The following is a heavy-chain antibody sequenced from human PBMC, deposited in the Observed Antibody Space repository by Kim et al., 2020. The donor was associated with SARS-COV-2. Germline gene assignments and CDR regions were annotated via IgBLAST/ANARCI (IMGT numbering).Heavy chain of an antibody. Sequence: VKGRFTISRDNSKNALYLQMNSPRAEDTAVYYCAKDMGTVGAYGDNWFDPWGQGTLVTVSS. CDR3: AKDMGTVGAYGDNWFDP. J-gene: IGHJ5*02. V-gene: IGHV3-23*01. D-gene: IGHD1-26*01.